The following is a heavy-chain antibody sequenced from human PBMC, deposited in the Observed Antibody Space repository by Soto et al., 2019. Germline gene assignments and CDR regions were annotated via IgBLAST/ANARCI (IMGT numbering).Heavy chain of an antibody. Sequence: QVELVQSGAEVKKPGASVKVSCKASGYTFTSYAINWVRQATGQGLEWMGWMNPNSGNTGYAQKFQGRVTMTRNTSISTAYMELSSLRSEDTAVYYCARVRSVGAKFDYWGQGTLVTVSS. CDR3: ARVRSVGAKFDY. CDR2: MNPNSGNT. D-gene: IGHD1-26*01. CDR1: GYTFTSYA. V-gene: IGHV1-8*02. J-gene: IGHJ4*02.